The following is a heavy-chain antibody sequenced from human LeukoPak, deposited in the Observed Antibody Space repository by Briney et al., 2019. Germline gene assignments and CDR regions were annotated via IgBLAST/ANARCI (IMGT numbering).Heavy chain of an antibody. J-gene: IGHJ4*02. V-gene: IGHV4-39*01. CDR1: GGSISSSSYY. Sequence: SETLSLTCTVSGGSISSSSYYWGWIRQPPGKGLEWIGSIYYSGSTYYNPSLKSRVTISVDTSKNQFSLKLSSVTAADTAVYYCARAVADTEGSGFWGQGTLVAVSS. CDR3: ARAVADTEGSGF. D-gene: IGHD6-19*01. CDR2: IYYSGST.